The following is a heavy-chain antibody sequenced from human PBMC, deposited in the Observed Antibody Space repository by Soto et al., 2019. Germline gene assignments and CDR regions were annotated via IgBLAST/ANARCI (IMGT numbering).Heavy chain of an antibody. V-gene: IGHV4-30-2*01. CDR2: MYHSGST. D-gene: IGHD6-6*01. Sequence: SETLSLTCAVSGGSISSGGYSWSWIRQPPGKGLEWIGYMYHSGSTYYNPSLKSRVTISIDRSKNQFSLKLSSVTAADTAVYYCARRPDGFDIWGQGTMVTVS. CDR1: GGSISSGGYS. J-gene: IGHJ3*02. CDR3: ARRPDGFDI.